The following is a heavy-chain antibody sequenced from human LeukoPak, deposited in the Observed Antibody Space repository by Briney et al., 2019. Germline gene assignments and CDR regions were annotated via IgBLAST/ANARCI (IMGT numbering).Heavy chain of an antibody. D-gene: IGHD5-24*01. CDR1: GGSISSSNW. V-gene: IGHV4-4*02. CDR2: IYHSGST. J-gene: IGHJ4*02. Sequence: SGTLSLTCAVSGGSISSSNWWSWVRQPPGKGLEWIGEIYHSGSTNYNPSLKSRVTISVDRSKNQFSLKLSSVTAADTAVYYCAREEGVEMATIDYWGQGTLVTVSS. CDR3: AREEGVEMATIDY.